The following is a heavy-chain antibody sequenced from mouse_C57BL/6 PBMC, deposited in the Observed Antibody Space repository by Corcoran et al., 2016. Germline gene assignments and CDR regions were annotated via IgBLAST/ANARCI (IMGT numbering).Heavy chain of an antibody. Sequence: QIQLVQSGPELKKPGETVKISCKAAGYTFTNYGMSWVKQAPGKGLKWMGWINTYSGVPTYADDFKGRFAFSLETSASTGYLQINNLKNEDTATYFCARTNYGSSSLFDYWGQGTTLTVSS. V-gene: IGHV9-3*01. J-gene: IGHJ2*01. CDR2: INTYSGVP. CDR3: ARTNYGSSSLFDY. D-gene: IGHD1-1*01. CDR1: GYTFTNYG.